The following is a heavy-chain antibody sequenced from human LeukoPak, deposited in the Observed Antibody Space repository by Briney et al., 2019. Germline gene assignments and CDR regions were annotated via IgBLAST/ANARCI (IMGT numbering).Heavy chain of an antibody. V-gene: IGHV3-48*02. D-gene: IGHD1-26*01. Sequence: GGSLRLSCAASGFSFYNYNMNWVRQAPGKGLEWVSYISSGGSTIYYADPVKGRFTISRDNAKNSLYLQMNSLRDEDTAVYYCARDRWELSAFDIWGQGTVVTVSS. CDR1: GFSFYNYN. J-gene: IGHJ3*02. CDR3: ARDRWELSAFDI. CDR2: ISSGGSTI.